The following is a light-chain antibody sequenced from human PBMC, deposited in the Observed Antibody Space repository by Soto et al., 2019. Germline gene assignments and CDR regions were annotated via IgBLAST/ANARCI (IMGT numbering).Light chain of an antibody. CDR2: GES. Sequence: IALTQSTSTLSVSPGERATLSCRASQGVXSYLVWYQRKPGQAPRVLIXGESTRATGIPARFSGSGSGREFTLTISSLQSEDFAVYYCQQYNKWPMWTFGQGTKVDIK. V-gene: IGKV3-15*01. CDR3: QQYNKWPMWT. J-gene: IGKJ1*01. CDR1: QGVXSY.